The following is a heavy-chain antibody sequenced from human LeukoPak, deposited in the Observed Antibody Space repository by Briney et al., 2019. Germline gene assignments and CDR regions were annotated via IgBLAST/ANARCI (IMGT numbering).Heavy chain of an antibody. CDR3: ARGVPGGFDY. D-gene: IGHD3-10*01. J-gene: IGHJ4*02. Sequence: GGSLRLSCAASGFTFSSYGMHWVRQAPGKGLEWVAFIRYDGSYKYYADSVKGRFTISRDNSKDTLYLQMNSLRAEDTAVNFCARGVPGGFDYWGQGTLVTVSS. CDR2: IRYDGSYK. CDR1: GFTFSSYG. V-gene: IGHV3-30*02.